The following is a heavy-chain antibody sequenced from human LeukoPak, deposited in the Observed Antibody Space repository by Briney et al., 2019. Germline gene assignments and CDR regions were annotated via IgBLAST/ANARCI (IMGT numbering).Heavy chain of an antibody. CDR1: GYTFTSYG. D-gene: IGHD1-26*01. Sequence: GASVKVSCKASGYTFTSYGISWVRQAPGQGLEWMGWISAYNGNTNYAQKLQGRVTMTTDTSTSTAYMELRSLRSDDTAVYYCARDLLRTGVGATKPTAYGMDVWGQGTTVTVSS. CDR2: ISAYNGNT. CDR3: ARDLLRTGVGATKPTAYGMDV. V-gene: IGHV1-18*01. J-gene: IGHJ6*02.